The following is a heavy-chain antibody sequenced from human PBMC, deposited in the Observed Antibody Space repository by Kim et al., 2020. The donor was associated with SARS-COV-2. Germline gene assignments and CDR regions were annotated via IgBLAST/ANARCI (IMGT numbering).Heavy chain of an antibody. V-gene: IGHV3-33*06. CDR1: GFTFSSYG. CDR2: IWYDGSNK. CDR3: AKDIDQGSRGAVAPRRRGY. D-gene: IGHD6-19*01. Sequence: GGSLRLSCAASGFTFSSYGMHWVRQAPGKGLEWVAVIWYDGSNKYYADSVKGRFTISRDNSKNTLYLQMNSLRAEDTAVYYCAKDIDQGSRGAVAPRRRGYWGQGTLVTVSS. J-gene: IGHJ4*02.